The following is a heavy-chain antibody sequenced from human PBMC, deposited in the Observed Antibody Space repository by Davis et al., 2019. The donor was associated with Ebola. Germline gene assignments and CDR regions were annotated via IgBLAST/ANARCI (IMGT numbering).Heavy chain of an antibody. J-gene: IGHJ4*02. CDR1: GFTFSNAW. Sequence: GESLKISCEASGFTFSNAWMNWVRQAPGKGLEWVSSISGSSSYIYYADSVKGRFTISRDNAKNTLYLQMNSLRAEDTAVYYCARAYGYGGDYWGQGTLVTVSS. CDR2: ISGSSSYI. D-gene: IGHD4-23*01. V-gene: IGHV3-21*01. CDR3: ARAYGYGGDY.